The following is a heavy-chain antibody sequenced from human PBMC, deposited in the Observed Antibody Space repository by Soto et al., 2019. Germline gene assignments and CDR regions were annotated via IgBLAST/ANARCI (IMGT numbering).Heavy chain of an antibody. J-gene: IGHJ4*02. V-gene: IGHV1-69*06. Sequence: QVQLVQSGAEVKKPGSSVKVSCKASGGTFSSYAISWVRQAPGQGLEWMGGIIPIFGTANYAQKFQGRVTITAEKYTSTAYMELSSLRSEDTAVYYCARARPIGYCSRTSCYPFDYWGQGTLVTVSS. CDR1: GGTFSSYA. CDR2: IIPIFGTA. CDR3: ARARPIGYCSRTSCYPFDY. D-gene: IGHD2-2*01.